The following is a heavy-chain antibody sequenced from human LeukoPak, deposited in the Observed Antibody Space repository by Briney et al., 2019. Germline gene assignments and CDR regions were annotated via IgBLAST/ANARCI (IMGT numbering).Heavy chain of an antibody. CDR1: GFTFSSYW. CDR3: ATSVGDGYDSN. CDR2: IKQDGSEK. J-gene: IGHJ4*02. V-gene: IGHV3-7*01. Sequence: SGGSLRLSCAASGFTFSSYWMSWVRQAPGKGLEWVANIKQDGSEKYYVDSVKGRFTISRDNAKKSLYLQMNSLRAEDTAVYYCATSVGDGYDSNWGQGTLVTVSS. D-gene: IGHD5-12*01.